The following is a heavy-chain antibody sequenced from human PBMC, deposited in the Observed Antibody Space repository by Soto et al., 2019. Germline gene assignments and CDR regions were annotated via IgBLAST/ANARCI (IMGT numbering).Heavy chain of an antibody. CDR3: ARVRQYQLLIDY. CDR2: ISSSSSYI. J-gene: IGHJ4*02. Sequence: GGSLRLSCAASGFTFSSYSMNWVRQAPGKGLEWVSSISSSSSYIYYADSVKGRLTISRDNAKNSLYLQMNSLRAEDTAVYYCARVRQYQLLIDYWGQGTLVTVSS. V-gene: IGHV3-21*01. D-gene: IGHD2-2*01. CDR1: GFTFSSYS.